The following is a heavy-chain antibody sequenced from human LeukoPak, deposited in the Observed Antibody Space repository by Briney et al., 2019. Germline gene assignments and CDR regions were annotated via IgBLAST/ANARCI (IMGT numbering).Heavy chain of an antibody. Sequence: ASVKVSCKASGYTFTGYHFHWVRQAPGQGLEWMGWINPNTAGTNYAQKFLGRVTLTWDSSISTAYMELNRLTSDDTAVYYCATSDGDYTAGYYYYMGVWGKGTSVTVSS. CDR3: ATSDGDYTAGYYYYMGV. V-gene: IGHV1-2*02. CDR2: INPNTAGT. J-gene: IGHJ6*03. D-gene: IGHD4-17*01. CDR1: GYTFTGYH.